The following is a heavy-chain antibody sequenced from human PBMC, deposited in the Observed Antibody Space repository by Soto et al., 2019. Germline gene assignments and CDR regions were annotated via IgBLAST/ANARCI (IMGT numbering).Heavy chain of an antibody. V-gene: IGHV1-69*06. J-gene: IGHJ6*02. Sequence: SVKVSCKASGGTFSSYAISWVRQAPGQGLEWMGGIIPIFGTANYAQKFQGRVTITADKSTSTAYMELSSLRSEDTAVYYCATHVVPAAIRRDYHYYYGRDVWGQGTPVTVSS. CDR3: ATHVVPAAIRRDYHYYYGRDV. D-gene: IGHD2-2*02. CDR1: GGTFSSYA. CDR2: IIPIFGTA.